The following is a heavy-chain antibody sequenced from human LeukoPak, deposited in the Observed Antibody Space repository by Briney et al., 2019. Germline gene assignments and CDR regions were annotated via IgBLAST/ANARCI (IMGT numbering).Heavy chain of an antibody. CDR3: ARDRLDYGSGNDWFDP. CDR1: GYTFTGYY. J-gene: IGHJ5*02. Sequence: GASVKVSCKASGYTFTGYYMHWVRQAPGQGLEWMGWINPNSGGTNYAQKFQGRVTMTRDTSISTAYMELSRLRSDDTAVYYCARDRLDYGSGNDWFDPWGQGTLVTVSS. D-gene: IGHD3-10*01. V-gene: IGHV1-2*02. CDR2: INPNSGGT.